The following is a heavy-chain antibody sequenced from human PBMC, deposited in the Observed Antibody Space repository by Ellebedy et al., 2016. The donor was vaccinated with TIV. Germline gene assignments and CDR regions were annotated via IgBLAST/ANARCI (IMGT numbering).Heavy chain of an antibody. CDR3: ARRTGWPLYYFDY. J-gene: IGHJ4*02. CDR1: GESFTGYY. Sequence: MPSETLSLTCNVSGESFTGYYWSWIRQPPGKGLEWIGEVYHRGRTNYNPSLESRVTISTDTSKNQFSLELSSVIAADTAVYYCARRTGWPLYYFDYWGQGTLVTVSS. D-gene: IGHD6-19*01. V-gene: IGHV4-34*01. CDR2: VYHRGRT.